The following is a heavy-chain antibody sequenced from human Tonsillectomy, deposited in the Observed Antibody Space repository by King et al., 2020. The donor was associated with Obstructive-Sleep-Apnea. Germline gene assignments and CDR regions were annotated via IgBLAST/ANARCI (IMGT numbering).Heavy chain of an antibody. D-gene: IGHD5-18*01. J-gene: IGHJ4*02. CDR1: GGSISNYY. CDR3: ARPADVDTAMGPFDY. Sequence: QLQESGPGLVKPSETLSLTCTVSGGSISNYYWGWIRQPPGKGLEWIAYIYYSGSTYYNTSLKGRVSISVVTSKNQFSLKRSSVTAADTAVYYCARPADVDTAMGPFDYWGQGTLVTVSS. V-gene: IGHV4-59*08. CDR2: IYYSGST.